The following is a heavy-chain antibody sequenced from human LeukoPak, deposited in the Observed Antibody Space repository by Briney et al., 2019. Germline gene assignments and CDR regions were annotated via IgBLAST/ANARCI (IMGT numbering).Heavy chain of an antibody. CDR1: GGSFSGYY. V-gene: IGHV4-34*01. Sequence: KPSETLSLTCAVYGGSFSGYYWSWIRQPPGKGLEWIGEINHSGSTNYNPSLKSRVTISVDTSKNQFSLKLSSVTAADTAVYYSARGRRITPDAFDIWGQGTMVTVSS. CDR3: ARGRRITPDAFDI. D-gene: IGHD3-10*01. J-gene: IGHJ3*02. CDR2: INHSGST.